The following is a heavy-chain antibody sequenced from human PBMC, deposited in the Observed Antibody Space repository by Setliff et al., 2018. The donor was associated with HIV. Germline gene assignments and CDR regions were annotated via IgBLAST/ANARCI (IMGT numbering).Heavy chain of an antibody. CDR3: ALAGRAVYY. D-gene: IGHD6-19*01. CDR2: IKKDGSEK. J-gene: IGHJ4*02. V-gene: IGHV3-7*01. CDR1: GFTFTNGY. Sequence: PGGSLRLSCAASGFTFTNGYMSWVRQAPGKGLEWVATIKKDGSEKYYVDSVKGRFTISRDNAKNTLYLQMNSLRAEDTAVYYCALAGRAVYYWGQGTLVTVSS.